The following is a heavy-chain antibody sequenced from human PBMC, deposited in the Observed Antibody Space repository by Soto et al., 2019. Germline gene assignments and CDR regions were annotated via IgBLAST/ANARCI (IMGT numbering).Heavy chain of an antibody. Sequence: QVQLVESGGGGVQPGRSLRLSCAASGFTFSSYAMHWVRQAPGKGLEWVAVISYDGSNKYYADSVKGRFTISRDNSKNTLYLQMNSLRAEDTAVYYCARDPLWGTAMVLWYFDLWGRGTLGTVSS. CDR2: ISYDGSNK. CDR3: ARDPLWGTAMVLWYFDL. CDR1: GFTFSSYA. V-gene: IGHV3-30-3*01. J-gene: IGHJ2*01. D-gene: IGHD5-18*01.